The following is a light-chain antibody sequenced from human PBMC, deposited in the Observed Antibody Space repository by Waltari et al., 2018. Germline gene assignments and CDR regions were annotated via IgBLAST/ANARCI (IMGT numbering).Light chain of an antibody. CDR2: HAS. J-gene: IGKJ1*01. Sequence: EIVLTHSPGPLSLSPGERATLSCRASPGVGTYLAWYQQRPGQAPTLLLYHASIRATGIPDRFSGSGSGTDFSLTISRLEPEDFAVYYCQKYDFLPATFGQGTTVEIK. CDR1: PGVGTY. CDR3: QKYDFLPAT. V-gene: IGKV3-20*01.